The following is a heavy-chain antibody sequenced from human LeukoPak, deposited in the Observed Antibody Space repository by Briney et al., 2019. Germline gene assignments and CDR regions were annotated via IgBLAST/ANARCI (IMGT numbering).Heavy chain of an antibody. D-gene: IGHD2-2*01. CDR1: GFTFDDYG. V-gene: IGHV3-20*04. J-gene: IGHJ3*02. Sequence: GGSLRLSCAASGFTFDDYGMSWVRHAPGKGLEWVSGINWNGGSTGYADSVKGRFTISRDNAKSSLYLQMNSLRAEDTAVYYCARDPVLVRPGGFDIWGQGTMVTVSS. CDR3: ARDPVLVRPGGFDI. CDR2: INWNGGST.